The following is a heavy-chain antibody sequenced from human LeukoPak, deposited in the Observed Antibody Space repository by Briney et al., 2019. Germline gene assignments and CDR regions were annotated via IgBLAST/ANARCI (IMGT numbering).Heavy chain of an antibody. CDR3: TTLESYDSTWSYFQH. V-gene: IGHV4-59*01. CDR1: GGSISSYY. J-gene: IGHJ1*01. CDR2: ISNSGST. Sequence: PSETLSLTCTVSGGSISSYYWSWIRQPPGKGLEWVAYISNSGSTTYNPSLKSRVTMSLDTSKNQFSLKLSSVTAADTAVYYCTTLESYDSTWSYFQHWGQGTLVTVSS. D-gene: IGHD3-22*01.